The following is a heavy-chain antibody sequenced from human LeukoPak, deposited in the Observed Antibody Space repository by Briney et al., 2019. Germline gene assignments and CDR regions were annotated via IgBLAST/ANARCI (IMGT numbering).Heavy chain of an antibody. CDR1: GGSIRSHY. D-gene: IGHD4-17*01. Sequence: PSETLSLTCTVSGGSIRSHYWSWIRQPPGKGLEWIGYIYYSGSTNYNPSLKSRVSISVDTSKNQFSLKPSSVTAADTAVYYCARTGSTVTMLYPFDHWGQGTLVTVSS. CDR2: IYYSGST. CDR3: ARTGSTVTMLYPFDH. J-gene: IGHJ4*02. V-gene: IGHV4-59*11.